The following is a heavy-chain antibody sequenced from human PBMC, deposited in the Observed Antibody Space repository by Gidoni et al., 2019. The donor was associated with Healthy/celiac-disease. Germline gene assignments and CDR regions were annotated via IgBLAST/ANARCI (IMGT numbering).Heavy chain of an antibody. J-gene: IGHJ3*02. CDR1: GFTFSSYS. V-gene: IGHV3-21*01. D-gene: IGHD4-17*01. CDR3: ARGDYGDYSNDDAFDI. CDR2: ISSSSSYI. Sequence: EVQLVESGGGLVKPGGSLRLSCAASGFTFSSYSMNWVRQAPGKGLEWVSSISSSSSYIYYADSVKGRFTISRDNAKNSLYLQMNSLRAEDTAVYYCARGDYGDYSNDDAFDIWGQGTMVTVSS.